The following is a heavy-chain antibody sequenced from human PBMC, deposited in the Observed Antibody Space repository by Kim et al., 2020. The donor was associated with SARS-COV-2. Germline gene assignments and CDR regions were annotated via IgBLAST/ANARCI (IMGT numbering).Heavy chain of an antibody. V-gene: IGHV3-7*03. J-gene: IGHJ4*02. CDR3: ASITTMANFDY. CDR2: K. Sequence: KYYVDSVKGRFTISRDNAKNSLYLQMNSLRAEDTAVYYCASITTMANFDYWGQGTLVTVSS. D-gene: IGHD5-18*01.